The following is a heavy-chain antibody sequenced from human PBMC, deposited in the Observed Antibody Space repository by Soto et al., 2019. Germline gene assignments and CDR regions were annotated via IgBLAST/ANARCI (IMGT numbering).Heavy chain of an antibody. CDR3: ARSGSTVTSDVDY. Sequence: EVQLVESGGGLVKPGGSLRLSCAASGFTFSSYSMNWVRQAPGKGLEWVSSISSSSSYIYYADSVKGRVTISRDNAKNSLYLQTTSLRAGDTAVYYCARSGSTVTSDVDYWGQATGVTVSS. J-gene: IGHJ4*02. CDR2: ISSSSSYI. CDR1: GFTFSSYS. D-gene: IGHD4-17*01. V-gene: IGHV3-21*01.